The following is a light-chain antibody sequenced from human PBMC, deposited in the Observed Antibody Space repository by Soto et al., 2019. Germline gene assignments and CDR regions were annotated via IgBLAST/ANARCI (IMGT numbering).Light chain of an antibody. V-gene: IGLV3-21*04. CDR2: YDS. CDR1: NIGSKS. Sequence: VLTQPPSVSVAPGKTARITCGGNNIGSKSVHWYQQKPGQAPVLVIYYDSDRPSGIPERFSGSNSGNTATLTISRVEAGDEADYYCQVWDSSSDRYVVFGGGTKLTVL. J-gene: IGLJ2*01. CDR3: QVWDSSSDRYVV.